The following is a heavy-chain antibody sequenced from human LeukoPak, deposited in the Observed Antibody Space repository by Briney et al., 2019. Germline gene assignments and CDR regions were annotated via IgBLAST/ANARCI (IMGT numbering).Heavy chain of an antibody. CDR3: ARRVGAARKGDGYYYYMDV. CDR2: IYTSGST. V-gene: IGHV4-4*09. J-gene: IGHJ6*03. D-gene: IGHD6-6*01. CDR1: GGSISSYY. Sequence: PLETLSLTCTVSGGSISSYYWSWIRQPPGKGLEWIGYIYTSGSTNYNPSLKSRVTISVDTSKNQFSLKLSSVTAADTAVYYCARRVGAARKGDGYYYYMDVWGKGTTVTVSS.